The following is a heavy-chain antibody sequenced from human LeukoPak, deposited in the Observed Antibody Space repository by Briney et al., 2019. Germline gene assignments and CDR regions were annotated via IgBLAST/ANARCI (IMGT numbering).Heavy chain of an antibody. V-gene: IGHV3-66*02. D-gene: IGHD6-13*01. CDR2: VYHGGKT. CDR3: TRQAAAGLDY. CDR1: GFTFSSYA. Sequence: GGSLRLSCAASGFTFSSYAMSWVRQTPGKGLEWVSVVYHGGKTFYADSVKGRFTISRDNSKNTVYLQMNTLRADDTAVYYCTRQAAAGLDYWGQGTLVTVSS. J-gene: IGHJ4*02.